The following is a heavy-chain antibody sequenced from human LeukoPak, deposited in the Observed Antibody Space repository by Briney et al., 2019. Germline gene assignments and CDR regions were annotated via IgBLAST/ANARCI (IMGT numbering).Heavy chain of an antibody. D-gene: IGHD1-26*01. V-gene: IGHV3-23*01. J-gene: IGHJ4*02. CDR3: AKSQDGGRLFHFDY. CDR1: EFTFSSYA. Sequence: PGGSLRLSCAASEFTFSSYAMSWVRQAPGKGLEWVSVISGSGGSTYSADSVKGRFTISRDNSKNTLYLQMNSLRAEDTAVYFCAKSQDGGRLFHFDYWGQGTLVTVSS. CDR2: ISGSGGST.